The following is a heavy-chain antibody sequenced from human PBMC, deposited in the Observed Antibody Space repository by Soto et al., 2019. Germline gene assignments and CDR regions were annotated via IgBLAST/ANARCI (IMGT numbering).Heavy chain of an antibody. Sequence: EVQLLESGGGLVQPGGSLRLSCAASGFTFSSYAMSWVRQAPGKGLEWVSAISGSGGSTYYADSVKGRFTISRDNSKNTLYLQMNSLRAEDTAVYYCAKAYPLRTIFGVVTIEGEDYWGQGTLVTVSS. J-gene: IGHJ4*02. CDR1: GFTFSSYA. D-gene: IGHD3-3*01. CDR2: ISGSGGST. CDR3: AKAYPLRTIFGVVTIEGEDY. V-gene: IGHV3-23*01.